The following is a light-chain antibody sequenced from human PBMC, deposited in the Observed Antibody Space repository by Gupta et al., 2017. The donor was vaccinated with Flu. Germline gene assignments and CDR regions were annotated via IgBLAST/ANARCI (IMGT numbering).Light chain of an antibody. V-gene: IGLV1-44*01. CDR3: SVWDDRQNAWV. CDR2: TDT. J-gene: IGLJ3*02. Sequence: SSYNIGSNIVNWYQQLPGTAPKLLIYTDTQRPSGVPDRFSGSKSGTSASLAISGLQSGDEAAYYCSVWDDRQNAWVFGGGTEVTVL. CDR1: SYNIGSNI.